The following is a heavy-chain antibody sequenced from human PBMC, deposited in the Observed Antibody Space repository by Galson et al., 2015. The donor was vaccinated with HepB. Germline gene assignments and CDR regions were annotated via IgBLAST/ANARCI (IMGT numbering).Heavy chain of an antibody. CDR1: GFTFRDYY. CDR3: ARDGSKSRFGELLTYYYFDL. J-gene: IGHJ2*01. Sequence: SLRLSCAASGFTFRDYYMSWIRQAPGKGLEWISYISSKSRYTSYADSVKGRFTISRDNAKNSLYLQMNSLRAGDTAVYYCARDGSKSRFGELLTYYYFDLWGRGTLVTVSS. D-gene: IGHD3-10*01. V-gene: IGHV3-11*06. CDR2: ISSKSRYT.